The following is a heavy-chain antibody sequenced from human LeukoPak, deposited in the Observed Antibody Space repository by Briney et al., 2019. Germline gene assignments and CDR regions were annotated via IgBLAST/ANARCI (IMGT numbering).Heavy chain of an antibody. D-gene: IGHD3-22*01. Sequence: GESLKISCKGSGYSFTSYWIGWVRQMPGKGLEWMGIIYPGDSDTRYSPSFQGQVTISADKSISTAYLQWSSLKASDTAMYYCAXXXPQYYDSSGYCDWGQGTLVTVSS. V-gene: IGHV5-51*01. CDR1: GYSFTSYW. CDR2: IYPGDSDT. CDR3: AXXXPQYYDSSGYCD. J-gene: IGHJ4*02.